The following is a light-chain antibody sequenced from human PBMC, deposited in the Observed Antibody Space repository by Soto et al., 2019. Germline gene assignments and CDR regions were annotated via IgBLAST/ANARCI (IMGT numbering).Light chain of an antibody. CDR1: QSISNW. J-gene: IGKJ2*01. CDR2: DAS. V-gene: IGKV1-5*01. Sequence: DIQMTQSPSTLSASVGDRVTITCRASQSISNWLAWYQQKPGKAPKLLIYDASSLESGVPSRFSGSGSGTEFTLTISSLQPEDFATYYCQQYNTYSLFGQGTKLEIK. CDR3: QQYNTYSL.